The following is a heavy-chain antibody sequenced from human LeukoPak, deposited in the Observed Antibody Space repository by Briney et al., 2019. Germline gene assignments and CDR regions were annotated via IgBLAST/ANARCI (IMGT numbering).Heavy chain of an antibody. J-gene: IGHJ1*01. Sequence: ASVQVSCKVSGYTLTELSMHWVRQAPGKGLEWMGRFDPEDGETIYAQKFQGRVTMTEDTSTNTAYMELSSLRSEDTAVYYCATQQLVRFVLRFQHWGQGTLVTVSS. V-gene: IGHV1-24*01. CDR3: ATQQLVRFVLRFQH. CDR1: GYTLTELS. D-gene: IGHD6-13*01. CDR2: FDPEDGET.